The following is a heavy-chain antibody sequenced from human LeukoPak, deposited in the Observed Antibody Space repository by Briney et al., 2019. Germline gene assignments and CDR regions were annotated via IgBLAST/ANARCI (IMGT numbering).Heavy chain of an antibody. J-gene: IGHJ6*03. CDR2: ISTSSSTI. CDR3: ARGPSVADYFQYYYMDV. V-gene: IGHV3-48*01. CDR1: GFTFSGYD. Sequence: GGSLRLSCAASGFTFSGYDMSWVRQPPGKGLEWIAYISTSSSTIKSPPSVKGRSTHSRQNAKNALYLQLHRLRPEGMGIFYFARGPSVADYFQYYYMDVWGTGTTVTVSS. D-gene: IGHD6-19*01.